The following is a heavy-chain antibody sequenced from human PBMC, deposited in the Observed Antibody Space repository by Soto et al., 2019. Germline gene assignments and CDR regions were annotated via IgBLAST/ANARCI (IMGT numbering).Heavy chain of an antibody. J-gene: IGHJ4*02. CDR1: GGSISSGDYY. D-gene: IGHD5-12*01. CDR2: IYYSGST. CDR3: ARGRGYSGYDLFDY. V-gene: IGHV4-30-4*01. Sequence: SETLSLTCTVSGGSISSGDYYWSWIRQPPGKGLEWIGYIYYSGSTYYNPSLKSRVTISVDTSKNQFSLKLSSVTAADTAVYYCARGRGYSGYDLFDYQGQGTVGPVSS.